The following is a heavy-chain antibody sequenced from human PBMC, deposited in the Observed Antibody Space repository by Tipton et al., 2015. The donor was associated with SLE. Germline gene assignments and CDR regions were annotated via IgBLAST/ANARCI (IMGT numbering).Heavy chain of an antibody. Sequence: LRLSCTVSGGSISESTYSWDWIRQPPGKGLEWIGEINHGGSTNYNPSLKSRVTISVDTSKNQFSLKLSSVTAADTAVYYCAQAHLWGSYRYASDIWGQGTMVTVSS. V-gene: IGHV4-61*05. J-gene: IGHJ3*02. CDR2: INHGGST. CDR1: GGSISESTYS. CDR3: AQAHLWGSYRYASDI. D-gene: IGHD3-16*02.